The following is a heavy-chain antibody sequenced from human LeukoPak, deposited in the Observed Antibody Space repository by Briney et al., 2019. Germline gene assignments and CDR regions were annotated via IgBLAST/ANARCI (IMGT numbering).Heavy chain of an antibody. J-gene: IGHJ6*03. D-gene: IGHD4-17*01. CDR1: GYRFTSYW. Sequence: GASLKFPCKGFGYRFTSYWIGWVRQMPGQGLGWVGIIYPGDSDTSYSPSSQGHGTISAEKSISTAYLQWSSLKASDTAMYYCARQVSYGDYRYYMDVWGKGTTVTVSS. CDR3: ARQVSYGDYRYYMDV. V-gene: IGHV5-51*01. CDR2: IYPGDSDT.